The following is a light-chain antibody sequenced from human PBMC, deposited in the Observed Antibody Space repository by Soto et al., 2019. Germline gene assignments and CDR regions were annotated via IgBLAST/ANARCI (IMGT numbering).Light chain of an antibody. CDR3: RQDYSTPLT. CDR1: QSVLYSSNNKNY. J-gene: IGKJ4*01. Sequence: DIVMTQSPDSLAVSLGERATINCKSSQSVLYSSNNKNYLAWYQQKPGQPPKLLIYWASTRESGVPDRFSGSGSGTDFTLTISSLQAEDVAVYYCRQDYSTPLTFGGGTKVEIK. V-gene: IGKV4-1*01. CDR2: WAS.